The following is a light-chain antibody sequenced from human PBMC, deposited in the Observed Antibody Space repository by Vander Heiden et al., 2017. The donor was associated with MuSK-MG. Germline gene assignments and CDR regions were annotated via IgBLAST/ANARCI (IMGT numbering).Light chain of an antibody. J-gene: IGLJ2*01. CDR1: SNYVGGWKY. Sequence: SALTQPASVSASPGQSITISCTGTSNYVGGWKYVSWYQQHPGKAPKLILFEVSNRPSGISSRFSGSKSGNTASLTISGLQPEDESDYYCSAFTNADTVLFGGGTKVTVL. CDR2: EVS. CDR3: SAFTNADTVL. V-gene: IGLV2-14*01.